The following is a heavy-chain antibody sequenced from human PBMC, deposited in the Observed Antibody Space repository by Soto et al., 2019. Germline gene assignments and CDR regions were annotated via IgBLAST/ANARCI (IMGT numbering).Heavy chain of an antibody. D-gene: IGHD3-22*01. CDR1: GGSISSSSYY. CDR2: IYYSGST. V-gene: IGHV4-39*01. J-gene: IGHJ4*02. Sequence: PSETLSLTCTVSGGSISSSSYYWGWIRQPPGKGPEWIGSIYYSGSTYYNPSLKSRVTISVDTSKNQFSLKLSSVTAADTAVYYCARPRLELDYYDSSGYYFDYWGQGTLVTVSS. CDR3: ARPRLELDYYDSSGYYFDY.